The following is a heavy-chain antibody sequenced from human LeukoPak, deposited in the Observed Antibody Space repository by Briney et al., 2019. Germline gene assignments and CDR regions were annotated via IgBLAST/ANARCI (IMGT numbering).Heavy chain of an antibody. V-gene: IGHV1-69*13. CDR2: IIPIFGTA. CDR1: GGTFSSYA. CDR3: ARTRDGSGSYSAEYYYGMDV. J-gene: IGHJ6*02. D-gene: IGHD3-10*01. Sequence: EASVKFSCRASGGTFSSYAISWVRQAPGQGLEWMGGIIPIFGTANYAQEFKGRVTITADESTSTAYMELSSLRSEDTAVYYCARTRDGSGSYSAEYYYGMDVWGQGTTVTVSS.